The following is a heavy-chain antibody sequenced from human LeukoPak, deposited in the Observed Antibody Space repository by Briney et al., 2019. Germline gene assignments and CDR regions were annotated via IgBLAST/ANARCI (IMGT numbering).Heavy chain of an antibody. CDR3: ARCSFASLPARGYMDV. D-gene: IGHD2-2*01. V-gene: IGHV4-4*07. Sequence: SGTLSLTCTVSGDPIISYYWTWIRQPAGKGLEWIGRIYTSGCTHYNPSLKSRITMSVDTSKNQFFLSLSSVTAADTALYYCARCSFASLPARGYMDVWGKGTTVTISS. J-gene: IGHJ6*03. CDR2: IYTSGCT. CDR1: GDPIISYY.